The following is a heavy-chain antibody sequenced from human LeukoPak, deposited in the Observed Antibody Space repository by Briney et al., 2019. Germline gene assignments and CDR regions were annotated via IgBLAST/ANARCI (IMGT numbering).Heavy chain of an antibody. D-gene: IGHD7-27*01. CDR1: GFTFSVYE. CDR2: SNPGGPT. Sequence: GGSLRLSCAASGFTFSVYEMNWVRQAPGKGLDWVSISNPGGPTHYAESVRGRFTISRDNSKNTVYLQMNSLRAEDTAVYYCVKGLGFILDYWGQGILVTVSS. J-gene: IGHJ4*02. V-gene: IGHV3-48*03. CDR3: VKGLGFILDY.